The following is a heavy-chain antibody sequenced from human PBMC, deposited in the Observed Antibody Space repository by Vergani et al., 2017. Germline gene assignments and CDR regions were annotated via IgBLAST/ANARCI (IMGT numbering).Heavy chain of an antibody. Sequence: QVQLVQSGAEVKKPGASVKVSCKASGYTFTGYYMHWVRQAPGQGLEWMGWINPNSGGTNYAQKFQGRVTMTRDTSISPAYMELSRLRSDDTAVYYCARDRSAVVVITTPWFDPWGQGTLVTVSS. D-gene: IGHD3-22*01. V-gene: IGHV1-2*02. CDR2: INPNSGGT. CDR3: ARDRSAVVVITTPWFDP. CDR1: GYTFTGYY. J-gene: IGHJ5*02.